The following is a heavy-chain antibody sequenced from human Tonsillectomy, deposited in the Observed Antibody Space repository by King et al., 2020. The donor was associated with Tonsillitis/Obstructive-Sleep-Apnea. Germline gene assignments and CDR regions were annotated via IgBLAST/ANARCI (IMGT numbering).Heavy chain of an antibody. J-gene: IGHJ4*02. Sequence: QLVQSGAEVKKPGSSVKVSCKASGGTFSSYAISWGRQAPGQGLEWMGRIIPILGIANHAQKFQGRVTITADKSTSTAYRELSSLRSEETAVYYCARDLTGDKDYWGQGTLVTVSS. V-gene: IGHV1-69*04. D-gene: IGHD7-27*01. CDR3: ARDLTGDKDY. CDR2: IIPILGIA. CDR1: GGTFSSYA.